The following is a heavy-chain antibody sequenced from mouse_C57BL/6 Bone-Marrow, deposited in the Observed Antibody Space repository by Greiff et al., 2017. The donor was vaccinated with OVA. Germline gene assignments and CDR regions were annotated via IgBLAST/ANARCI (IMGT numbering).Heavy chain of an antibody. CDR2: ISSGGSYT. CDR3: ARHPYDGYYWY. Sequence: EVKVVESGGDLVKPGGSLKLSCAASGFTFSSYGMSWVRQTPDKRLEWVATISSGGSYTYYPDSVKGRFTISRDNAKNTLYLQMSSLKSEDTAMYYCARHPYDGYYWYWGQGTTLTVSS. D-gene: IGHD2-3*01. J-gene: IGHJ2*01. V-gene: IGHV5-6*01. CDR1: GFTFSSYG.